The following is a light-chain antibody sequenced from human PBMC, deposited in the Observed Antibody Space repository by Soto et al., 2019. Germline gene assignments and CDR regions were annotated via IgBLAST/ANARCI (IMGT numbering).Light chain of an antibody. CDR3: QQYNIYPLT. CDR2: SAS. J-gene: IGKJ4*01. V-gene: IGKV1D-16*01. Sequence: DVQMTQSPSSLSASVGDRVTITCRASQDINSYLAWYQQKPGNAPKSLIYSASSLQSGVPTRFRRSQSGKDFTLTINNLHHEDSATYYCQQYNIYPLTFGGGTKVEI. CDR1: QDINSY.